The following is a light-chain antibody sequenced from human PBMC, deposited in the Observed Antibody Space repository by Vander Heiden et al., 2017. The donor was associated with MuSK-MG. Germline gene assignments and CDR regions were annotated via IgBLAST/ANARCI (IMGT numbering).Light chain of an antibody. V-gene: IGKV4-1*01. J-gene: IGKJ2*01. CDR1: QNLLQTSNNNNY. CDR2: CAS. Sequence: DMVMIQSPDSLALFQGERATISCKARQNLLQTSNNNNYLSWCQQRPGQPPRLLFYCASARDSGVPDRFSASGSGTDFSLSISSLQAEDVAIYYCHQYYATPYTFGQGTKLEIK. CDR3: HQYYATPYT.